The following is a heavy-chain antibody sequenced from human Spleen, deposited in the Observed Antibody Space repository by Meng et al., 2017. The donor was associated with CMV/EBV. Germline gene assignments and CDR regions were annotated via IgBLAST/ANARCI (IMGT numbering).Heavy chain of an antibody. CDR1: GFTFSRHW. V-gene: IGHV3-7*01. D-gene: IGHD5-18*01. CDR3: AREMWEDTAMVFDY. J-gene: IGHJ4*02. Sequence: GESLKISFAAFGFTFSRHWMSWVRQAPGKGLEWVAGINQDGSEKYYVDSVKGRFTISRDNAKNSLYLQMNSLRAEDTAVYYCAREMWEDTAMVFDYWGQGTLVTVSS. CDR2: INQDGSEK.